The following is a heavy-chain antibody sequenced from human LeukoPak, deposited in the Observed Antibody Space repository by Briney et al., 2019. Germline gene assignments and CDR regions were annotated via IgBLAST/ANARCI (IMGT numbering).Heavy chain of an antibody. V-gene: IGHV3-7*01. D-gene: IGHD3-16*01. CDR3: ARSGGEA. Sequence: GGSLRLSCAASGFTVHSNYMSWVRQAPGKGLEWVANIKEDGSEKYYVDPVKGRFTISRDNAKNSLYLQMNSLTAEDTAVYYCARSGGEAWGQGTLVTVSS. CDR1: GFTVHSNY. CDR2: IKEDGSEK. J-gene: IGHJ5*02.